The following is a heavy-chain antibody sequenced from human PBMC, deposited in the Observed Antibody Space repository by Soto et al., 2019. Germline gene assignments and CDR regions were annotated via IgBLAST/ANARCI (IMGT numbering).Heavy chain of an antibody. CDR3: ARGRAAAGNNWFDP. J-gene: IGHJ5*02. V-gene: IGHV4-39*07. D-gene: IGHD6-13*01. CDR2: INHSGST. Sequence: TLSLTCTLSGPSFTSTTYYWAWIRQPPGKGLEWIGSINHSGSTNYNPSLKSRVTISVDTSKNQFSLKLSSVTAADTAVYYCARGRAAAGNNWFDPWGQGTLVTVS. CDR1: GPSFTSTTYY.